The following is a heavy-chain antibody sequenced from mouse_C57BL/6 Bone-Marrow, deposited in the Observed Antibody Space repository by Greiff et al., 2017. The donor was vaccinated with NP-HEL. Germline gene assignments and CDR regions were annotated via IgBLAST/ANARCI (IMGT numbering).Heavy chain of an antibody. CDR2: INPNNGGT. D-gene: IGHD1-1*01. CDR1: GYTFTDYN. J-gene: IGHJ1*03. CDR3: ARASAVVAPHLYFDG. V-gene: IGHV1-18*01. Sequence: VQLQQSGPELVKPGASVKMSCKASGYTFTDYNMDWVKQSPGQSLEWIGDINPNNGGTIYNQKFKGKATLTVDKSSSTAYMELRSLTSEDTAVYYGARASAVVAPHLYFDGWGTGTTVTVAS.